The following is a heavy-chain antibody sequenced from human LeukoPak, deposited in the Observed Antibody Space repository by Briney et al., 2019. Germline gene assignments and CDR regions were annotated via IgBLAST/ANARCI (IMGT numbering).Heavy chain of an antibody. J-gene: IGHJ6*03. D-gene: IGHD3-9*01. V-gene: IGHV1-46*01. CDR1: GYTFTSYY. CDR3: ARGYYDILTGYYESPNYYYNMDV. Sequence: ASVKVSCKASGYTFTSYYMHWVRQAPGQGLEWMGIINPSGDSTSYAQKFQGRVTMTRDTSTSTVYMELSSLRSEDTAVYYCARGYYDILTGYYESPNYYYNMDVWGKGTTVTVSS. CDR2: INPSGDST.